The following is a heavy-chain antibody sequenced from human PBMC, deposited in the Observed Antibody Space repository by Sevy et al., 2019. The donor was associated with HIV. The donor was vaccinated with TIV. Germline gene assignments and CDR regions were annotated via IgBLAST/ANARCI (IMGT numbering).Heavy chain of an antibody. V-gene: IGHV3-30-3*01. J-gene: IGHJ6*02. CDR3: ARDPTNWNSAEGLQYYYYYYGMDV. D-gene: IGHD1-7*01. Sequence: GGSLRLSCAASGFTFSNYVIHWVRQAPGKGLEWVAVISYDGSNKYYADSVKGRFTISRDNSKNTLYLQMNSLRAEDTAVYYCARDPTNWNSAEGLQYYYYYYGMDVWGQGTTVTVSS. CDR1: GFTFSNYV. CDR2: ISYDGSNK.